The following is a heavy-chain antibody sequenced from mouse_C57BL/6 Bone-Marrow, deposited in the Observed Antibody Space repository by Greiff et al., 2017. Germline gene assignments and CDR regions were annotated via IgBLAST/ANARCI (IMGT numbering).Heavy chain of an antibody. D-gene: IGHD1-1*01. Sequence: QVQLQQSGAELVRPGASVTLSCKASGYTFTDYEMHWVKQTPVHGLEWIGAIDPETGGTAYNQKFKGKAILTADKSSSTAYMELRSLTSEDSAVDYCTRRGVMITTVVAKYFDYWGQGTTLTVSS. CDR2: IDPETGGT. V-gene: IGHV1-15*01. J-gene: IGHJ2*01. CDR1: GYTFTDYE. CDR3: TRRGVMITTVVAKYFDY.